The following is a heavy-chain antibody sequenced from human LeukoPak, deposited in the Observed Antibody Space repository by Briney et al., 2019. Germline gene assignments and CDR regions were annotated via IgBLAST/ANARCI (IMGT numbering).Heavy chain of an antibody. V-gene: IGHV3-23*01. CDR1: GFTFSSYG. CDR2: ISGSGGST. Sequence: GGSLRLSCATSGFTFSSYGMSWVRQAPGKGLEWVSAISGSGGSTYYADSVKGRFTIARDNSKNTLYLQMNSLRAEDTAVYYCAKVSSGSYYDYYYMDVWGKGTTVTISS. CDR3: AKVSSGSYYDYYYMDV. D-gene: IGHD1-26*01. J-gene: IGHJ6*03.